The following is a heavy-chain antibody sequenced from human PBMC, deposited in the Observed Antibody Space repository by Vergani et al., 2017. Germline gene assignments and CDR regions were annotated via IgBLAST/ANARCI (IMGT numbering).Heavy chain of an antibody. D-gene: IGHD2-21*01. CDR3: ARGRVFPAAFDY. CDR2: IYYSGST. V-gene: IGHV4-39*07. CDR1: GGSISSSSYY. J-gene: IGHJ4*02. Sequence: QLQLQESGPGLVKPSETLSLTCTVSGGSISSSSYYWGWIRQPPGKGLEWIGSIYYSGSTYYNPSLKSRVTISVDTSKNQLSLKLSSVTAADTAVYYCARGRVFPAAFDYWGQGTLVTVSS.